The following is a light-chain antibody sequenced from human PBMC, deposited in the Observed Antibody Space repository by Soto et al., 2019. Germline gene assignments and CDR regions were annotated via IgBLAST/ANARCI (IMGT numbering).Light chain of an antibody. CDR3: QQWSRWPRET. CDR2: HTS. CDR1: QDLGSS. Sequence: EIVLAQSPPTLSLSPGERATLSCRASQDLGSSLAWYQQKPGQAPRLLIFHTSNRATGIPPRFSGSGTGTDFTLTISSLEPEEFAVYFCQQWSRWPRETFGPGTKVDI. J-gene: IGKJ3*01. V-gene: IGKV3D-11*01.